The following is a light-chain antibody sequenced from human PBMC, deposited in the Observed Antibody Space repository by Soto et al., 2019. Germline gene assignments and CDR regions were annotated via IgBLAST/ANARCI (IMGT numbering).Light chain of an antibody. CDR2: EVS. Sequence: QSALTQPASVSGSPGQSITISCTGTSRDVGGYNYVSWHQQHPGKAPKVIITEVSNRPSGVSNRFSGSKSGNTASLTISGLQAEDEADYYCQSYDSSLSGVVFGGGTKLTVL. CDR1: SRDVGGYNY. V-gene: IGLV2-14*01. CDR3: QSYDSSLSGVV. J-gene: IGLJ2*01.